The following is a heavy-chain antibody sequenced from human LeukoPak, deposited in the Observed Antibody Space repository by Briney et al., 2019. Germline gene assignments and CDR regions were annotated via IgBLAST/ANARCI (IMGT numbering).Heavy chain of an antibody. V-gene: IGHV4-39*01. D-gene: IGHD3-9*01. J-gene: IGHJ4*02. CDR2: IYYSGST. CDR1: GGSISSSSYY. Sequence: PETLSLTCTVSGGSISSSSYYWGWIRQPPGKGLEWIGSIYYSGSTYYNPSLKSRVTISVDTSKNQFSLKLSSVTAADTAVYYCARPGILTGYFDYWGQGTLVTVSS. CDR3: ARPGILTGYFDY.